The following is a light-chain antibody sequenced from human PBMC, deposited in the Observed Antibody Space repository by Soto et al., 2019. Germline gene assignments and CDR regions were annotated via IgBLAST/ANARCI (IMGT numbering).Light chain of an antibody. CDR2: EVN. CDR1: SSDVGGSNY. V-gene: IGLV2-8*01. CDR3: GSRRL. J-gene: IGLJ2*01. Sequence: QSALTQPPSASGSPGQSVTISCTGTSSDVGGSNYVSWYQQRPGKAPKLVIYEVNKRPSGVSDRLSGSKSGNTASLIVSGLQADDEADYYCGSRRLFGRGTKLTVL.